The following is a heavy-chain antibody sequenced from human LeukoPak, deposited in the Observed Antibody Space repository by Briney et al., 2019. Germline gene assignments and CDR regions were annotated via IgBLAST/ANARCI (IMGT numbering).Heavy chain of an antibody. CDR1: GFTFSSYA. D-gene: IGHD5-18*01. CDR3: ARDRQDTAMVTLFDY. V-gene: IGHV3-30-3*01. J-gene: IGHJ4*02. CDR2: ISYDGSNK. Sequence: QPGGSLRLSCAASGFTFSSYAMHRVRQAPGKGLEWVAVISYDGSNKYYADSVKGRFTISRDNSKNTLYLQMNSLRVEDTAVYYCARDRQDTAMVTLFDYWGRGTLVTVSS.